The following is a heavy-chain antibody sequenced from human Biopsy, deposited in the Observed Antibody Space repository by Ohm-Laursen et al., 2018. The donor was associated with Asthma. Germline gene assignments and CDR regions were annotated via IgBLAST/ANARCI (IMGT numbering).Heavy chain of an antibody. CDR3: PKDVFPGWELRRGPDY. CDR1: GFTFSNYG. D-gene: IGHD1-26*01. CDR2: ISFDGSNK. J-gene: IGHJ4*02. V-gene: IGHV3-30*18. Sequence: SLRLSCSASGFTFSNYGMHWVRQAPGKGLEWVAVISFDGSNKDYADSVKGRFTISRDNSKSTLHLEVNSLRVEDTAVYYCPKDVFPGWELRRGPDYWGQGTLVTVSS.